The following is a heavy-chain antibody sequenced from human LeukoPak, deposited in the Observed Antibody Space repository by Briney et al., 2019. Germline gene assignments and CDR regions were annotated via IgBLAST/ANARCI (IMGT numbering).Heavy chain of an antibody. J-gene: IGHJ4*02. D-gene: IGHD5-18*01. V-gene: IGHV4-39*01. Sequence: SEILSLTCTVSGGSISSTSYYWGWIRQPPGKGLEWIGTIYYSGSTYYNSSLKSRVTISIDTSKNQFSLKVSSVTAADTAVYYCARLGTGYSYGYSYFDYWGQGTLVTVSS. CDR3: ARLGTGYSYGYSYFDY. CDR2: IYYSGST. CDR1: GGSISSTSYY.